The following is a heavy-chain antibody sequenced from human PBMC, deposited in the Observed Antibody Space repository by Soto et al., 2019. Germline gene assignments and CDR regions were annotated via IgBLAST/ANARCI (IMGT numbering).Heavy chain of an antibody. CDR3: ARFQRRCLIGDH. CDR1: GGSTANGRYY. Sequence: QLQLQESGPGLVKPSDTLSLTCTVSGGSTANGRYYWGWLRQPPEMGLEWIAHIFYSVGTYSNPSLRGRVTLYVDTLTNQFSLELHSVTAADTAVYYCARFQRRCLIGDHWGQGTLVTVS. J-gene: IGHJ4*02. CDR2: IFYSVGT. D-gene: IGHD2-8*01. V-gene: IGHV4-39*01.